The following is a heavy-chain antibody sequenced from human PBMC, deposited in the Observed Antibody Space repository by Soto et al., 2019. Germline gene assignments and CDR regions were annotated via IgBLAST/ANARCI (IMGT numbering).Heavy chain of an antibody. V-gene: IGHV4-59*01. CDR1: GGSINSYY. CDR2: ISYNGNT. CDR3: TRTFCSANTCYDIFDV. Sequence: SETLSLTCTVSGGSINSYYWGWVRQPPRKGLEWIGYISYNGNTNYNPSLKSRVTISVAPSKNQFSLRLMSVSAADTAVYYCTRTFCSANTCYDIFDVWGQGTMVT. J-gene: IGHJ3*01. D-gene: IGHD2-2*01.